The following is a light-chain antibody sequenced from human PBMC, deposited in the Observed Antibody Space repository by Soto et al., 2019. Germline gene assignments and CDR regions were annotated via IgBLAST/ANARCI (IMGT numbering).Light chain of an antibody. Sequence: QSVLTQPASVSGSPGQSITISCTGTSSDIGGYNYVSWYQQHPGKAPKLMIYDVSNRPSGISNRFSGSKSGNTASLTISGLQAEDEADYYCTSYISTITPVVFGGGTKLTVL. CDR2: DVS. CDR1: SSDIGGYNY. CDR3: TSYISTITPVV. V-gene: IGLV2-14*03. J-gene: IGLJ2*01.